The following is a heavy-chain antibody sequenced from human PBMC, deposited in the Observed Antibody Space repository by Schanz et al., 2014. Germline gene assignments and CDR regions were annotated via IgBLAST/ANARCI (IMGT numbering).Heavy chain of an antibody. CDR1: GFTFTNYA. Sequence: VQLVESGGGLVQPGGSLRLSCAASGFTFTNYAMSWVRQAPGKGLEWLSYISDSGTYTNYADSVKGRFTISRDSAENSLYLQMNSLRAEDTAVYYCARIGGSVFDYWAQGTLVTVSS. V-gene: IGHV3-11*05. CDR2: ISDSGTYT. J-gene: IGHJ4*02. CDR3: ARIGGSVFDY. D-gene: IGHD3-10*01.